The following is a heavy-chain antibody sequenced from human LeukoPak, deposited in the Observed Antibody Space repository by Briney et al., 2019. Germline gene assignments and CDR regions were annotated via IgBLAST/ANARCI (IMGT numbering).Heavy chain of an antibody. J-gene: IGHJ5*02. CDR3: AGPSPAAGWFDP. V-gene: IGHV4-39*01. CDR1: GGSISSSSYY. CDR2: IYYSGST. Sequence: SETLSLTCTVSGGSISSSSYYWGWIRQPPGKGLEWIGSIYYSGSTYYNPSLKSRVTMSVDTSKNQFSLKLSSVTAADTAVYYCAGPSPAAGWFDPWGQGTLVTVSS. D-gene: IGHD2-2*01.